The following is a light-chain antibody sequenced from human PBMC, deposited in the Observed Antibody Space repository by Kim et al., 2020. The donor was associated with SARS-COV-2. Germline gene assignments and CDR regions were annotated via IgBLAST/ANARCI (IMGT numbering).Light chain of an antibody. CDR2: QAS. J-gene: IGKJ1*01. CDR3: QQYSSYPWT. V-gene: IGKV1-5*03. Sequence: ASVGDRVTITGRASQSISSWLAWYQHKPGKAPKLLINQASNLQSGVPSTFSATEAETEVTLSISSLQPDDFATYYCQQYSSYPWTCGQGTKVDIK. CDR1: QSISSW.